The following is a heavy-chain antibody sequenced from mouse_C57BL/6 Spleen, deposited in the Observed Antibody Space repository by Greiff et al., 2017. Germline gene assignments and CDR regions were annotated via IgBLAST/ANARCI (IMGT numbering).Heavy chain of an antibody. CDR1: GYTFTSYW. CDR3: AILYYDYEAMDY. V-gene: IGHV1-74*01. Sequence: QVQLKQPGAELVKPGASVKVSCKASGYTFTSYWMHWVKQRPGQGLEWIGRIHPSDSDTNYNQKFKGKATLTVDKSSSTAYMQLSSLTSEDSAVYYCAILYYDYEAMDYWGQGTSVTVSS. J-gene: IGHJ4*01. CDR2: IHPSDSDT. D-gene: IGHD1-1*02.